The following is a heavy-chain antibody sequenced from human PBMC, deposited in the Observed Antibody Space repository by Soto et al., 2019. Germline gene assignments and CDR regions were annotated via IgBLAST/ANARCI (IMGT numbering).Heavy chain of an antibody. J-gene: IGHJ6*02. CDR2: IDPSDSYT. CDR3: ARHEGSSGWYGVYYYGMDV. V-gene: IGHV5-10-1*01. D-gene: IGHD6-19*01. CDR1: GYSFTSYW. Sequence: GESLKLSCKVSGYSFTSYWISWVRQMPGKGLEWMGRIDPSDSYTNYSPSFQGHVTISADKSISTAYLQWSSLKASDTAMYYCARHEGSSGWYGVYYYGMDVWGQGTTVTVSS.